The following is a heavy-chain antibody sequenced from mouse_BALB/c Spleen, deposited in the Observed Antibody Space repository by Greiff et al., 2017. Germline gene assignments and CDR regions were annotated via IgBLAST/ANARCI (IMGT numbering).Heavy chain of an antibody. D-gene: IGHD2-1*01. CDR1: GYTFTSYW. V-gene: IGHV1-7*01. J-gene: IGHJ3*01. CDR2: INPSTGYT. Sequence: QVQLQQSGAELAKPGASVKMSCKASGYTFTSYWMHWVKQRPGQGLEWIGYINPSTGYTEYNQKFKDKATLTADKSSSTAYMQLSSLTSEDSAVYYCARMNGNSFAYWGQGTLVTVSA. CDR3: ARMNGNSFAY.